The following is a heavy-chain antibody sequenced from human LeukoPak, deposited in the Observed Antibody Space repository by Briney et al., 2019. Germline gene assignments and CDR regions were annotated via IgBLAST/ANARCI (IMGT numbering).Heavy chain of an antibody. J-gene: IGHJ4*02. V-gene: IGHV4-61*02. CDR3: AREVVRGVIDY. Sequence: KSSETLSLTCTVSGGSISSGSYYWSWIRQPAGKGLEWIGRIYTSGSTNYNPSLESRVTISVDTSKNQFSLKLSSVTAADTAVYYCAREVVRGVIDYWGQGTLVTVSS. D-gene: IGHD3-10*01. CDR1: GGSISSGSYY. CDR2: IYTSGST.